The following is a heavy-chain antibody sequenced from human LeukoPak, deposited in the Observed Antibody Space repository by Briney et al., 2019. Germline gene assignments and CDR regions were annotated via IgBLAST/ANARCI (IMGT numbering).Heavy chain of an antibody. CDR3: AKALSPRIAATPS. CDR2: ISGSAGST. Sequence: RGSLRLSCAASGFTFSSYAMSWVRQAPGKGLEWVTAISGSAGSTYYADSVKGRFTISRDNSKNTLYLQMNSLRAEDTAVYYCAKALSPRIAATPSWGQGTLVTVSS. CDR1: GFTFSSYA. V-gene: IGHV3-23*01. J-gene: IGHJ4*02. D-gene: IGHD2-15*01.